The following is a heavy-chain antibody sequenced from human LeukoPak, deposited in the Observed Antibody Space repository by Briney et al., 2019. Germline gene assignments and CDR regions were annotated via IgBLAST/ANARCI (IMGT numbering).Heavy chain of an antibody. CDR3: ARDQHNWNADY. Sequence: GGSLRLSCAASGFTFSNYDMHWVRQAPGKGLEWVAVISYDGSNKYYADSVKGRFTISRDNSKNTLYLQMNSLRAEDTAVYYCARDQHNWNADYWGQGTLVTVSS. J-gene: IGHJ4*02. D-gene: IGHD1-20*01. V-gene: IGHV3-30*03. CDR1: GFTFSNYD. CDR2: ISYDGSNK.